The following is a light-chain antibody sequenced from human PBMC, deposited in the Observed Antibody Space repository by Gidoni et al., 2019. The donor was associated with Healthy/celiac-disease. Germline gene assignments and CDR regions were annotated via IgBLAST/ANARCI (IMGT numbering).Light chain of an antibody. CDR3: QAWDSSTVL. CDR1: KLGDQY. CDR2: QDS. V-gene: IGLV3-1*01. Sequence: SYKLTKPPSGSVAPGQTASITCSGDKLGDQYACWYQQKPGQSPVLVIYQDSKRPSGIPERFSGSNSGNTATLTIRGTQAMDEADYYCQAWDSSTVLFGGGTKLTVL. J-gene: IGLJ2*01.